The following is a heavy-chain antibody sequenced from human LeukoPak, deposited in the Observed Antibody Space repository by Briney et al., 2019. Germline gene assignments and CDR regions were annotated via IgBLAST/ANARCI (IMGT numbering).Heavy chain of an antibody. V-gene: IGHV3-23*01. J-gene: IGHJ6*02. Sequence: PGGSLRLSCAASGFTFSSYAMSWVRQAPGKGLEWVSAISGSGGSTYYADSVKGRFTISRDNSKNTLYLQMNSLRAEDTAVYYCAKGPDYDFWSGYSYYGMDVWGQGTTVTVSS. CDR2: ISGSGGST. CDR1: GFTFSSYA. D-gene: IGHD3-3*01. CDR3: AKGPDYDFWSGYSYYGMDV.